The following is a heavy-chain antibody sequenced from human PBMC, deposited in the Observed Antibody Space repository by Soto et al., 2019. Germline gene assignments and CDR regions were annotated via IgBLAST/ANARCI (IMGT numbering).Heavy chain of an antibody. CDR3: VRDGTKTLRDWFDP. D-gene: IGHD1-1*01. Sequence: ASVKVSCKASGYRFSSYGICWVRRAPGQGLQWMGWISTYSGNTNFAQDFRDRLTMTTDTSTNTAYMELRSLRSDDMAVYYCVRDGTKTLRDWFDPWGQGVSVTVS. V-gene: IGHV1-18*03. CDR1: GYRFSSYG. CDR2: ISTYSGNT. J-gene: IGHJ5*02.